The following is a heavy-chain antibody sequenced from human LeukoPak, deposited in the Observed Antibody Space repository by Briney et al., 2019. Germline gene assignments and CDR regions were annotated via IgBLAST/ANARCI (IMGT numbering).Heavy chain of an antibody. CDR3: ARAIVVVPAAIGGAFDI. Sequence: GSSVKVSCKASGYTFSSYDISWVRQAPGQGLEWMGGIIPIFGTANYAQKFQGRVTITTDESTSTAYMELSSLRSEDTAVYYCARAIVVVPAAIGGAFDIWGQGTMVTVSS. V-gene: IGHV1-69*05. D-gene: IGHD2-2*02. J-gene: IGHJ3*02. CDR1: GYTFSSYD. CDR2: IIPIFGTA.